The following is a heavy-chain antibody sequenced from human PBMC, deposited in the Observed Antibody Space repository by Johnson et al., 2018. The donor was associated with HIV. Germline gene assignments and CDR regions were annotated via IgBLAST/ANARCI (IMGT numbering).Heavy chain of an antibody. J-gene: IGHJ3*02. CDR1: GFTVSSNY. CDR2: IKEDGSEK. D-gene: IGHD6-13*01. Sequence: VLLVESGGGLVQPGGSLRLSCAVSGFTVSSNYMRWVRQAPGKGLEWVANIKEDGSEKHYVDSVRGRFTITRDNSKNRLYLQMNSLRAEDTAVYFCARGVKQQLSVVDAFDIWGQGTMVTVSS. V-gene: IGHV3-7*04. CDR3: ARGVKQQLSVVDAFDI.